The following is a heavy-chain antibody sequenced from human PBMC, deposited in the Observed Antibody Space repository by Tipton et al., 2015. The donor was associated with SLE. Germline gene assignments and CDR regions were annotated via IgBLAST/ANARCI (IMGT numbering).Heavy chain of an antibody. Sequence: TLSLTCTVSGGSISSYYWSWIRQPAGKGLEWIGRIYTSGSTNYNPSLKSQVTMSVDTSKNQFSLKLSSVTAADTAVYYCARGKYQLPLYYYYYMDVWGKGTTVTVSS. V-gene: IGHV4-4*07. CDR2: IYTSGST. D-gene: IGHD2-2*01. CDR3: ARGKYQLPLYYYYYMDV. CDR1: GGSISSYY. J-gene: IGHJ6*03.